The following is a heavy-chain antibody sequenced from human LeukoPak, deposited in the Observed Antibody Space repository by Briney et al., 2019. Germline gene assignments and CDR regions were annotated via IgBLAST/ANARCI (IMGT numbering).Heavy chain of an antibody. J-gene: IGHJ4*02. CDR1: GFTSSSYW. D-gene: IGHD4-11*01. CDR2: INGDGSEK. CDR3: ARGYSNYATFDC. Sequence: PGGSLRLSCAASGFTSSSYWMYWVRQAPGKGLEWVGNINGDGSEKHYVDSVQGRFTISRDNAKNSLYLQMNSLRAEDTAVYYCARGYSNYATFDCWGQGTLVTVSS. V-gene: IGHV3-7*01.